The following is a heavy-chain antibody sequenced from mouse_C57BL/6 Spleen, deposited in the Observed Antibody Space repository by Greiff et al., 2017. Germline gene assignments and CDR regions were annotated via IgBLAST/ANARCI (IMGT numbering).Heavy chain of an antibody. CDR1: GFSFTSYG. CDR3: DRSWLDY. D-gene: IGHD2-2*01. Sequence: VKLLESGPGLVQPSQSLYISCTASGFSFTSYGVHWVRQSPGKGLEWLGVIWSGGSTNDNAAFRSRLSISKDKSKSLGFFKMNSLQADDTAIYYCDRSWLDYWGQGTTLTVSS. V-gene: IGHV2-2*01. CDR2: IWSGGST. J-gene: IGHJ2*01.